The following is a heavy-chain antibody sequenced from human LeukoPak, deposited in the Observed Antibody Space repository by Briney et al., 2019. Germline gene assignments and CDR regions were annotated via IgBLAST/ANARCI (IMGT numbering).Heavy chain of an antibody. CDR1: GFTFDDYA. J-gene: IGHJ5*02. D-gene: IGHD2-2*01. V-gene: IGHV3-9*01. CDR3: AKGRDKYQLLSKNWFDP. Sequence: GGSLRLSCAASGFTFDDYAMHWVRQAPGKGLEWVSGISWNSGSIGYADSVKGRFTISRDNAKNSLYLQMNSLRAEDTALYYCAKGRDKYQLLSKNWFDPWGQGTLVTASS. CDR2: ISWNSGSI.